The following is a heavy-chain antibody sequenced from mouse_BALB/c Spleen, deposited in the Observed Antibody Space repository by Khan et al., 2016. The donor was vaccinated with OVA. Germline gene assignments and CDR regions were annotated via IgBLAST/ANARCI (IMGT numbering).Heavy chain of an antibody. CDR3: ARSGYDFFAY. CDR1: GYAFSNYW. V-gene: IGHV1-80*01. D-gene: IGHD2-14*01. CDR2: IYPGDGDT. J-gene: IGHJ3*01. Sequence: QVQLKESGAELVRPGSSVKISCKTSGYAFSNYWMNWVKQRPGQGLEWIGQIYPGDGDTNYNGEFKGKATLTADKSSNTAYMHLSSLTAEDSAVYFGARSGYDFFAYWGQGTLVTVSA.